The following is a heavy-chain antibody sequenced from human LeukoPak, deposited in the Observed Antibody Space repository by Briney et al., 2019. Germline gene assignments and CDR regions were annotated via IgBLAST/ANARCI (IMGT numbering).Heavy chain of an antibody. CDR1: GGSISSYY. CDR2: IYTSGST. CDR3: ARVAYYDIGGYYYYYMDV. D-gene: IGHD3-22*01. V-gene: IGHV4-4*07. Sequence: SETLSLTCTVSGGSISSYYWSWIRQPAGKGLEWIGRIYTSGSTNYNPSLKSRVTMSVDTSKNQFSLKLSSVTAADTAVYYCARVAYYDIGGYYYYYMDVWGKGSTVTVSS. J-gene: IGHJ6*03.